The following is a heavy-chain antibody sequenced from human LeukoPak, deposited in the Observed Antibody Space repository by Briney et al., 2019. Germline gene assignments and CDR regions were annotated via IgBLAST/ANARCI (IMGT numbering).Heavy chain of an antibody. J-gene: IGHJ4*02. V-gene: IGHV4-4*07. CDR3: AREDSSGSIEY. CDR1: GGSVSSYY. D-gene: IGHD3-22*01. CDR2: VYNRGGT. Sequence: SETLSLTCTVSGGSVSSYYWTWIRQPAGKGLEWIGRVYNRGGTHYNPSLESRVTVSLDTSKNQFSVRLSSVSAADTAVYYCAREDSSGSIEYWGQGTLVTVSS.